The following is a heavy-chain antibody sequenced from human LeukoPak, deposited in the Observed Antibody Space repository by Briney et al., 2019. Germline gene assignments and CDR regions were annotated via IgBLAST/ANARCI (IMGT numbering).Heavy chain of an antibody. Sequence: PSETLSLTYAVYGGSFSGYYWSWIRQPPGKGLEWIGEINRSGSTNYNPSLKSRVTISVDTSKNQFSLKLSSVTAADTAVYYCARGRGLWFGELLYYFDYWGQGTLVTVSS. CDR1: GGSFSGYY. V-gene: IGHV4-34*01. D-gene: IGHD3-10*01. CDR3: ARGRGLWFGELLYYFDY. CDR2: INRSGST. J-gene: IGHJ4*02.